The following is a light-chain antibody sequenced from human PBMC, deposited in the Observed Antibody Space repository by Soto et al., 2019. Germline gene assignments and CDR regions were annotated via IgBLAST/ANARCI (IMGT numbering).Light chain of an antibody. CDR3: QHYNNWPFT. J-gene: IGKJ2*01. Sequence: IGLTQSPSTLSVSPGERATLSCRASQSVSSNLAWYQQKPGQAPRLLIYGASGRATGIPARFSGSGSGTEFTLTISSLQSEDFAVYYCQHYNNWPFTFGQGTMVDVK. V-gene: IGKV3-15*01. CDR2: GAS. CDR1: QSVSSN.